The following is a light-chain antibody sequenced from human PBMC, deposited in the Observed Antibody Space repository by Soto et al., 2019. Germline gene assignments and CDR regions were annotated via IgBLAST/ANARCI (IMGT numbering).Light chain of an antibody. CDR2: DAS. CDR1: PSVSNS. Sequence: ESVLTQSPATLSLSPGERATLSCRASPSVSNSLAWYQHKPGQAPRLLTYDASNRATGVPTRFSGSGSATDFTLTISSLEPEDFAVYYCQQRNKWPPVTFGGGTKVDIK. V-gene: IGKV3-11*01. CDR3: QQRNKWPPVT. J-gene: IGKJ4*01.